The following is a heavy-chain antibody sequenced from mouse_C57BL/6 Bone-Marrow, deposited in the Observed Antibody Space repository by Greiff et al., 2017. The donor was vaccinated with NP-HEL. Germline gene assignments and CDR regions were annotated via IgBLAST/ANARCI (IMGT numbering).Heavy chain of an antibody. J-gene: IGHJ2*01. V-gene: IGHV1-26*01. CDR2: INPNNGGT. Sequence: EVQLQQSGPELVKPGASVKISCKASGYTFTDYYMNWVKQSHGKSLEWIGDINPNNGGTSYNQKFKGKATLTVDKSSSTAYMDLRSLTSEDSAVYYCARDTVVGYGGQGTTLTVSS. CDR3: ARDTVVGY. D-gene: IGHD1-1*01. CDR1: GYTFTDYY.